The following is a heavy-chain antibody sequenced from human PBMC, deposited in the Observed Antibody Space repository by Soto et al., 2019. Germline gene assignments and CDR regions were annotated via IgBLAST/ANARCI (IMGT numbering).Heavy chain of an antibody. Sequence: PGGSLRLSCAASGFTFSSYAMSWVRQAPGKGLEWVSAISGSGGSTYYADSVKGRFTISRDNSKNTLYLQMNSLRAEDTAVYYSAKDWESNNWNYNGMDVWGKGPTVTVSS. CDR3: AKDWESNNWNYNGMDV. V-gene: IGHV3-23*01. CDR1: GFTFSSYA. CDR2: ISGSGGST. J-gene: IGHJ6*04. D-gene: IGHD1-7*01.